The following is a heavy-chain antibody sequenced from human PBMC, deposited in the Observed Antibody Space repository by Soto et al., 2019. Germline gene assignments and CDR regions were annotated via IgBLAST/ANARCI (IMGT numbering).Heavy chain of an antibody. Sequence: QVALKESGPELVKPTETLTLTCSVSGFSLTLGRMAVTWIRQPPGKALEWLAHILSTGETSYATSLKTRVTISKDISKSQVLLTMTNVDPVDTVTYFCARIDYTGSPLIDYWGQGTLVTVSS. CDR3: ARIDYTGSPLIDY. CDR2: ILSTGET. CDR1: GFSLTLGRMA. V-gene: IGHV2-26*01. D-gene: IGHD1-26*01. J-gene: IGHJ4*02.